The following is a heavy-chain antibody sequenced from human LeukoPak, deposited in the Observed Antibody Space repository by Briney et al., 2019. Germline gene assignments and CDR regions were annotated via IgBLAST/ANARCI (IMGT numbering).Heavy chain of an antibody. Sequence: GGSWRLSCAASGFTFSSSAMTWVRQAPGKGLEWVSSLTGGSDNSEHADSVKGRFSISRDNSKNTLYLQMNSLTAEDTAVYYCVRGWQQLGSWGRGTLVTVSS. CDR1: GFTFSSSA. CDR2: LTGGSDNS. CDR3: VRGWQQLGS. V-gene: IGHV3-23*01. J-gene: IGHJ5*02. D-gene: IGHD1-1*01.